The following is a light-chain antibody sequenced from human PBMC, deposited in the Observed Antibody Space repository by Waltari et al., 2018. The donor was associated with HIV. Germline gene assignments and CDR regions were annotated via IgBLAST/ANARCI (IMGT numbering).Light chain of an antibody. J-gene: IGLJ3*02. V-gene: IGLV3-19*01. CDR3: QSRDASGNFWV. CDR2: DED. CDR1: SLRSYY. Sequence: SSELTQDPTVSVALGQTVRITCQGDSLRSYYASWYQQKPGKAPKLVISDEDYRPSGIPDRFSASSSGNTASLTITGAQAEDEADYYCQSRDASGNFWVFGGGTNFTVL.